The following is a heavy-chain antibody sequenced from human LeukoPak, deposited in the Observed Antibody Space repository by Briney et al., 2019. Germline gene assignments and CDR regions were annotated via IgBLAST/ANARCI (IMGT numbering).Heavy chain of an antibody. CDR3: ACRMFASNWFQP. CDR2: IYPGDSRT. J-gene: IGHJ5*02. CDR1: GYSFTDYW. Sequence: GESLKISCQGSGYSFTDYWIGWVRQMPGKGLEWMAVIYPGDSRTRYNPSFQGQVTISADKSINTAYLEWNSLKAPDTALYYCACRMFASNWFQPWGQGTLVTVSS. V-gene: IGHV5-51*01. D-gene: IGHD3-10*02.